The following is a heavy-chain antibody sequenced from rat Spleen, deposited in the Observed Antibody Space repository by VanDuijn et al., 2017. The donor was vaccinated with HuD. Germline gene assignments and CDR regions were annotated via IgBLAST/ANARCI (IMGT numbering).Heavy chain of an antibody. CDR3: TRHDYPGVTTNWFAH. J-gene: IGHJ3*01. CDR2: ISYDGFTT. Sequence: EVQLVESGGGLVQPGRSLKLSCAASGFTFNNYGVAWVRQAPTKGLEWVAAISYDGFTTYFRDSVRGRFTISSDNAKTTLYLQMDSLRSEDTATYFCTRHDYPGVTTNWFAHWGQGTLVTVSS. V-gene: IGHV5-29*01. D-gene: IGHD1-4*01. CDR1: GFTFNNYG.